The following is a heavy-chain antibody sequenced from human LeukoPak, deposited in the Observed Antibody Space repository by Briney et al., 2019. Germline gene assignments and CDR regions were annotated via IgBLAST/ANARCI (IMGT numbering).Heavy chain of an antibody. CDR3: AKSVAHSGSYLVFDY. V-gene: IGHV3-23*01. CDR2: ISGSAGTT. D-gene: IGHD1-26*01. Sequence: GGSLRLSCAASGFTFSSYAMSWVRQAPGKGLEWVSAISGSAGTTYYADSVKGRFTISRDNSQNTLFLQMNSLRAEDTALYYCAKSVAHSGSYLVFDYWGQGTLVTVSS. J-gene: IGHJ4*02. CDR1: GFTFSSYA.